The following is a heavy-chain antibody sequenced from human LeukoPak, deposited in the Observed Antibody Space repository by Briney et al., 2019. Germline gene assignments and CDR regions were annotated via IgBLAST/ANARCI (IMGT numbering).Heavy chain of an antibody. D-gene: IGHD3-10*02. Sequence: GGSLRLSCTASEFIFSSYEMNWVRQAPGKGLEWVSYISSGGGTIYYADSVKGRFTISRDNAKNSLYLQMNSLRAEDTAVYYCAELGITMIGGVWGKGTTVTISS. CDR1: EFIFSSYE. V-gene: IGHV3-48*03. CDR3: AELGITMIGGV. CDR2: ISSGGGTI. J-gene: IGHJ6*04.